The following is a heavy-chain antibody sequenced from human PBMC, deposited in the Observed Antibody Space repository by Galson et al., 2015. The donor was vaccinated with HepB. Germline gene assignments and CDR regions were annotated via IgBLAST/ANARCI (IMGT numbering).Heavy chain of an antibody. V-gene: IGHV1-69*13. CDR2: IIPIFGTA. Sequence: SVKVSCKASGGTFSNYAISWVRQAPGQGLEWMGGIIPIFGTANYAQKFQGRVTITADESTSTAYMELSSLRSEDTAVYYCARRWFGESSRDYYYYGMDVWGQGTTVTVSS. J-gene: IGHJ6*02. CDR1: GGTFSNYA. D-gene: IGHD3-10*01. CDR3: ARRWFGESSRDYYYYGMDV.